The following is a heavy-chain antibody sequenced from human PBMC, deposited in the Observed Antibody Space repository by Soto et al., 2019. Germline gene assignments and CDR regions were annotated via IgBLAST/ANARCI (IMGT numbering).Heavy chain of an antibody. CDR1: GFTVSSSY. CDR3: ASPTVTPHYGMDV. J-gene: IGHJ6*02. Sequence: GGSLRLSCAASGFTVSSSYMSWVRQAPGKGLEWVSVIYTGGSTYYADSVKGRFTISRDNSKNTVYLQMNSLRAEDTAVYYCASPTVTPHYGMDVWGQGTTVTVSS. D-gene: IGHD4-17*01. V-gene: IGHV3-53*01. CDR2: IYTGGST.